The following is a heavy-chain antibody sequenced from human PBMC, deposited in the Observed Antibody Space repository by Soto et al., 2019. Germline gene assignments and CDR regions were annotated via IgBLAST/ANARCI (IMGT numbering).Heavy chain of an antibody. CDR1: GFTFSNAW. V-gene: IGHV3-15*01. Sequence: EVQLVESGGGLVKPGGSLRLSCAASGFTFSNAWMSWVRQAPGKGLEWVGRIKSKTDGGTTDYAAPVKGRFTIARDDSKNTLYLQMNSLKTEDTAVYYCSEFGYNWNYFDPWGQGTLVTVSS. D-gene: IGHD1-7*01. CDR2: IKSKTDGGTT. CDR3: SEFGYNWNYFDP. J-gene: IGHJ5*02.